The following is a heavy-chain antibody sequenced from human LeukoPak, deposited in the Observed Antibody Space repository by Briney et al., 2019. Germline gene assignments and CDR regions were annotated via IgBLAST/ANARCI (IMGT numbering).Heavy chain of an antibody. V-gene: IGHV4-34*01. CDR1: GGSFSGYY. CDR2: INHSGST. D-gene: IGHD3-10*01. Sequence: SETLSLTCAVYGGSFSGYYWSWIRQPTGKGLEWIGEINHSGSTNYNPSLKSRVTISVDTSKNQFSLKLSSVSAADTAVYYCARRDYGSGSYSPTYCFDYWGQGTLVTVSS. CDR3: ARRDYGSGSYSPTYCFDY. J-gene: IGHJ4*02.